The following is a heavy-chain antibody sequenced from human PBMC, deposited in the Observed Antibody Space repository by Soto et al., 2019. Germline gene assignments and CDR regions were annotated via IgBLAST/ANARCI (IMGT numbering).Heavy chain of an antibody. D-gene: IGHD2-15*01. V-gene: IGHV4-30-4*01. CDR1: GDSISTVDYF. CDR3: ARGRYCLTGRCFPNWFDS. J-gene: IGHJ5*01. CDR2: IYKSTTT. Sequence: LTCSVSGDSISTVDYFWAWIRQPPGQALEYIGYIYKSTTTYYNPSFESRVAISLDTSKSQFSLNVTSVTAADTAVYFCARGRYCLTGRCFPNWFDSWGQGTLVTVSS.